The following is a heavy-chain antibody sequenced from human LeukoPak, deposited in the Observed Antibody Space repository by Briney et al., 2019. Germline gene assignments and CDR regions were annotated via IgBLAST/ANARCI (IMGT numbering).Heavy chain of an antibody. CDR3: AKDGSYYRYFDY. J-gene: IGHJ4*02. D-gene: IGHD1-26*01. V-gene: IGHV3-23*01. Sequence: GGSLRLSCAASGFTFSNYAMNWVRQAPGKGLKWVSGISDSGGSTYYADSVKGRFTISRDNSNNTLFLQMNSLRAEDTAVYYCAKDGSYYRYFDYWGQGTLVTVSS. CDR1: GFTFSNYA. CDR2: ISDSGGST.